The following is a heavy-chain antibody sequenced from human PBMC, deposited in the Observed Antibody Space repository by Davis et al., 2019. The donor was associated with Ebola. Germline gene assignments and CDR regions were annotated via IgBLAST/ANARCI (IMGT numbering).Heavy chain of an antibody. CDR1: GGSTSSYY. CDR3: ARGLPEYYYDSSGYATHWYFDL. D-gene: IGHD3-22*01. CDR2: IYYSGST. V-gene: IGHV4-59*12. Sequence: SETLSLTCTVSGGSTSSYYWSWIRQPPGKGLEWIGYIYYSGSTNYNPSLKSRVTISVDTSKNQFSLKLSSVTAADTAVYYCARGLPEYYYDSSGYATHWYFDLWGRGTLVTVSS. J-gene: IGHJ2*01.